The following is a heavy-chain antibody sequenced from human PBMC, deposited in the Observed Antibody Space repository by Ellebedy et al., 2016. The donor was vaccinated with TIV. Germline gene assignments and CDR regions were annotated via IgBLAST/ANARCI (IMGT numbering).Heavy chain of an antibody. J-gene: IGHJ5*02. CDR3: ARDLYGTTMGGFDP. Sequence: ASVKVSXXASGYTFTSYYMHWVRQAPGQGLEWMGIINPSGGSTSYAQKFQGRVTITADKSTSTAYTELSSLRSEDTTVYYCARDLYGTTMGGFDPWGQGTLVTVSS. CDR2: INPSGGST. V-gene: IGHV1-46*01. D-gene: IGHD4/OR15-4a*01. CDR1: GYTFTSYY.